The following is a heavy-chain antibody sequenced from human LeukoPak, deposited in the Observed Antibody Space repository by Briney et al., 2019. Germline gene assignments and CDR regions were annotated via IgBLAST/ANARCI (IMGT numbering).Heavy chain of an antibody. CDR2: INHSGST. V-gene: IGHV4-39*07. CDR3: ARAGILVATIIKSYYYYGMDV. Sequence: PSETLSLTCTVSGGSISSSSYYWGWIRQPPGKGLEWIGEINHSGSTNYNPSLKSRVTISVDTSKNQFSLKLSSVTAADTAVYYCARAGILVATIIKSYYYYGMDVWGQGTTVTVSS. CDR1: GGSISSSSYY. D-gene: IGHD5-12*01. J-gene: IGHJ6*02.